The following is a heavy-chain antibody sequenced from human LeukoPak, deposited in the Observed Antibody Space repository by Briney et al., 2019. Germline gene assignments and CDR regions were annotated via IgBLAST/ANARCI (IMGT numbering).Heavy chain of an antibody. J-gene: IGHJ3*02. CDR2: MNPNSGGT. V-gene: IGHV1-2*02. CDR3: ARGLVCSSTSCYPAGAFDI. D-gene: IGHD2-2*01. CDR1: GYTFTSYD. Sequence: ASVKVSCKASGYTFTSYDINWVRQATGQGLEWMGWMNPNSGGTNYAQKFQGRVTMTRDTSISTAYMELSRLRSDDTAVYYCARGLVCSSTSCYPAGAFDIWGQGTMVTVSS.